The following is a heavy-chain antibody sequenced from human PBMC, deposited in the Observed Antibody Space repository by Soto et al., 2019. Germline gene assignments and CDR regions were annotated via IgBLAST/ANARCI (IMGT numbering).Heavy chain of an antibody. CDR3: ASPDSTAMAPFDY. J-gene: IGHJ4*02. V-gene: IGHV1-69*13. D-gene: IGHD5-18*01. Sequence: SVKVSCKASGGTFSSYAISWVRQAPGQGLEWMGGIIPIFGTANYAQKFQGRVTITADESTSTAYMELSSLRSEDTAVYYCASPDSTAMAPFDYWGQGTLVTVSS. CDR1: GGTFSSYA. CDR2: IIPIFGTA.